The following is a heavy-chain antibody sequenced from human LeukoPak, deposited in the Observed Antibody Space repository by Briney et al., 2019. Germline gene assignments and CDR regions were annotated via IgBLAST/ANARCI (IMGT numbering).Heavy chain of an antibody. V-gene: IGHV4-34*01. J-gene: IGHJ5*02. D-gene: IGHD5-18*01. Sequence: SETLSLTCAVYGGSFSGYYWSWIRQPPGKGLEWIGEINHSGSTNYNPALKSRVTISVDTSKNQFSLKLSSVTAADTAVYYCARGEVDTAMVPLTYYDQYNWFDPWGQGTLVTVSS. CDR2: INHSGST. CDR1: GGSFSGYY. CDR3: ARGEVDTAMVPLTYYDQYNWFDP.